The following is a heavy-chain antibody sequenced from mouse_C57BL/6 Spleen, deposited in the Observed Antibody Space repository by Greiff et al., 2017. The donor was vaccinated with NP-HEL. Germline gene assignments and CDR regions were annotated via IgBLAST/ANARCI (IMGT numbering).Heavy chain of an antibody. D-gene: IGHD2-5*01. CDR2: IWSGGST. CDR3: ARKSSNHYAMDY. V-gene: IGHV2-2*01. J-gene: IGHJ4*01. CDR1: GFSLTSYG. Sequence: QVQLQQSGPGLVQPSQRLSITCTVSGFSLTSYGVHWVRQSPGKGLEWLGVIWSGGSTDDNAAFISRLSISKDNSKSQVFFKMNSLQADDTAIYYCARKSSNHYAMDYWGQGTAVTVSS.